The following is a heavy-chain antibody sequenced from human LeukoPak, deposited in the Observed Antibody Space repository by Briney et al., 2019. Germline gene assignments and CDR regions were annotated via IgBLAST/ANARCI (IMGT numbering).Heavy chain of an antibody. CDR3: ARNDYGDYLPDY. J-gene: IGHJ4*02. CDR1: GLTFSSHW. Sequence: GGSLRLSCAASGLTFSSHWMHWVRQAPGKGLVWVSRITNDGSSTTYADSVKGRFTISRDNAKNSLYLQMNSLRDEDTAVYYCARNDYGDYLPDYWGQGTLVTVSS. V-gene: IGHV3-74*01. CDR2: ITNDGSST. D-gene: IGHD4-17*01.